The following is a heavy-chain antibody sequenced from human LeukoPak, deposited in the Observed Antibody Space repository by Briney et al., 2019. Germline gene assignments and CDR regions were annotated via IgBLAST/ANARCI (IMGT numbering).Heavy chain of an antibody. V-gene: IGHV3-30*02. CDR1: GFTFSSYG. CDR3: ARGAYGSGSYGDNWFDP. CDR2: IRYDGSNK. J-gene: IGHJ5*02. D-gene: IGHD3-10*01. Sequence: GGSLRLSCAASGFTFSSYGTHWVRQAPGKGLEWVAFIRYDGSNKYYADSVKGRFTISRDNSKNTLYLQMNSLRAEDTAVYYCARGAYGSGSYGDNWFDPWGQGTLVTVSS.